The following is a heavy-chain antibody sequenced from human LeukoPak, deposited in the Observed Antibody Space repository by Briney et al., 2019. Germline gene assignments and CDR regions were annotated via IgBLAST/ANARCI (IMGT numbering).Heavy chain of an antibody. CDR1: GGSISSSSHY. D-gene: IGHD3-16*02. Sequence: KPSETLSLTCTVSGGSISSSSHYWGWIRQPPGKGLEWIGSIYYSGSTYYNPSLKSRVTISVDTSKNQFSLKLSSVTAADTAVYYCAREVEATFGGVIVSWKDYYYYMDVWGKGTTVTISS. CDR3: AREVEATFGGVIVSWKDYYYYMDV. J-gene: IGHJ6*03. V-gene: IGHV4-39*07. CDR2: IYYSGST.